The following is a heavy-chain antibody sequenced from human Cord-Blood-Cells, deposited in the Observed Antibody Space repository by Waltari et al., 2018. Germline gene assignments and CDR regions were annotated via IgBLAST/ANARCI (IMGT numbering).Heavy chain of an antibody. CDR2: IYPGDAAT. D-gene: IGHD5-18*01. J-gene: IGHJ4*02. V-gene: IGHV5-51*01. Sequence: EVQLVQSGAEVKKPGESLKISCKGSGYSFTSYWIGWVRQMPGKGLEWMGFIYPGDAATRYGPSCQGQVTISADKSISTAYLQWSSLKASDTAMYYCARADTAMAADYWGQGTLVTVSS. CDR3: ARADTAMAADY. CDR1: GYSFTSYW.